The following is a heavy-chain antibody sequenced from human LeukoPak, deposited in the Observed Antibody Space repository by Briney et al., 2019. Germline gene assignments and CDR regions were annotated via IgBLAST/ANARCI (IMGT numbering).Heavy chain of an antibody. CDR2: ITNSGSFI. CDR3: ARDRDIVPTIVPFDY. Sequence: GSLSLSCAASGFTFRNYSMNWVRQAPGKGLEWVSSITNSGSFIYYADSVKGRFTISGDNAKNSLYLQMNSLRAEDTAVYYCARDRDIVPTIVPFDYWGQGTLVTVSS. J-gene: IGHJ4*02. CDR1: GFTFRNYS. D-gene: IGHD5-12*01. V-gene: IGHV3-21*01.